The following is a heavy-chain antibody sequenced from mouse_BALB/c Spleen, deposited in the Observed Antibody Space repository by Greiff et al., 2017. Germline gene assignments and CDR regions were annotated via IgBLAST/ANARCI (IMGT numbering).Heavy chain of an antibody. Sequence: VMLVESGAELMKPGASVKISCKATGYTFSSYWIEWVKQRPGHGLEWIGEILPGSGSTNYNEKFKGKATFTADTSSDTAYMQLSSLTSEDSAVYYCARGDGYYDAMDYWGQGTSVTVSS. D-gene: IGHD2-3*01. CDR2: ILPGSGST. CDR1: GYTFSSYW. V-gene: IGHV1-9*01. CDR3: ARGDGYYDAMDY. J-gene: IGHJ4*01.